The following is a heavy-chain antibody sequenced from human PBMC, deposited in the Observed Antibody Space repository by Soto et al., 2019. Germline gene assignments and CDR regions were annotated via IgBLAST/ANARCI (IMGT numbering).Heavy chain of an antibody. Sequence: GGSLRLSCAASGFTFSSYSMNWVRQAPGKGLEWVSSISSSSSYIYYADSVKGRFTISRDNAKNSLYLQMNSLRAEDTAVYYCARGLRPTKEMATIPYYYYYGMDVWGQGTTVTVSS. CDR3: ARGLRPTKEMATIPYYYYYGMDV. J-gene: IGHJ6*02. CDR2: ISSSSSYI. V-gene: IGHV3-21*01. D-gene: IGHD5-12*01. CDR1: GFTFSSYS.